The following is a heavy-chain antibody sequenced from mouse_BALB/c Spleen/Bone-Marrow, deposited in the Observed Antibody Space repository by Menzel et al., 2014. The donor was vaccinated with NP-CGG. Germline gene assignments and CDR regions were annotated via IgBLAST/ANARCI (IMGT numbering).Heavy chain of an antibody. CDR1: GFTFTDYY. CDR3: TRDMGLLRFDY. D-gene: IGHD1-1*01. CDR2: IRNKPNGYTT. J-gene: IGHJ2*01. V-gene: IGHV7-3*02. Sequence: EVQLVESGGGLVQPGGSLRLSCATSGFTFTDYYMSWVRQPPGKALEWLGFIRNKPNGYTTEYSASEKGRSTISRDNSQSILYLQMNTLRVEDSATYYCTRDMGLLRFDYWGQGTTLTVSS.